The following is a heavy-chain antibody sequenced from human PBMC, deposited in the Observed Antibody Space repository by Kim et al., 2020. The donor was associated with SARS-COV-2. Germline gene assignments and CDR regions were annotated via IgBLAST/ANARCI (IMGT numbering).Heavy chain of an antibody. CDR1: GFTFSNYW. D-gene: IGHD3-10*01. V-gene: IGHV3-74*01. CDR3: ARERGPLDY. CDR2: IKSDGSST. Sequence: GGSLRLSCAASGFTFSNYWMYWVRQDPGKGLVWVSRIKSDGSSTGYADSVKGRFTISRDNAKNTLNLQMNSLRAEDTAVYYWARERGPLDYWGQGTLVTVSS. J-gene: IGHJ4*02.